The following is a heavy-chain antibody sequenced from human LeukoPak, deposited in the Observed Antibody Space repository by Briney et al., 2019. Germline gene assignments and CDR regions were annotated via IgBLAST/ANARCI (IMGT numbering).Heavy chain of an antibody. CDR1: GFSFSSYG. CDR2: ISGSGGST. D-gene: IGHD6-13*01. J-gene: IGHJ4*02. Sequence: GGSLRLSCAASGFSFSSYGINWVRQALGKGLEWVSGISGSGGSTYYADSVKGRFTISRDNSKNTLYLQMNSLRAEDTAVYYCAKQSSPFDYWGQGTLVTVSS. V-gene: IGHV3-23*01. CDR3: AKQSSPFDY.